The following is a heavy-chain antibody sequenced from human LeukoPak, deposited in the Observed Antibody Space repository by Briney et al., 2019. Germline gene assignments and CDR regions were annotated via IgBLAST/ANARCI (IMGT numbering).Heavy chain of an antibody. V-gene: IGHV4-59*08. CDR1: GASITNYY. D-gene: IGHD4-11*01. CDR3: GRHSPNHNYATGGVYF. J-gene: IGHJ4*02. Sequence: PSETLSLTRAVSGASITNYYWSWIRQPPGKGLEWIGYISYSGLTSYNASLKSRVLISIDTSKNQFSLKLTSLTAADTAVYFCGRHSPNHNYATGGVYFWGQGTLVTVSS. CDR2: ISYSGLT.